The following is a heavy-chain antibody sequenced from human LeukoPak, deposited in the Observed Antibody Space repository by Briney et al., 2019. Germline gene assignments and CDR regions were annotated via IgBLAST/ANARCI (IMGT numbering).Heavy chain of an antibody. J-gene: IGHJ5*02. CDR3: EKGRDIVVVPNWFDP. CDR1: GFTFSSYA. V-gene: IGHV3-23*01. D-gene: IGHD2-2*01. Sequence: GGSLRLSCAASGFTFSSYAMSWVRQAPGKGLEWVSAISGSGGSTYYADSVKGRFTISRDNSKNTLYLQMNSLRAEDTAVYYCEKGRDIVVVPNWFDPWGQGTLVTVSS. CDR2: ISGSGGST.